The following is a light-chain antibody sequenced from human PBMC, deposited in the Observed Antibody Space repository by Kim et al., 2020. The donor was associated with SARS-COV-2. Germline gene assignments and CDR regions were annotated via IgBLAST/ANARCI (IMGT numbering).Light chain of an antibody. CDR2: DAF. CDR1: QSVTTY. V-gene: IGKV3-11*01. J-gene: IGKJ5*01. CDR3: QQRSNWPIT. Sequence: LSPGERATLSYSASQSVTTYLAWYQQKPGQAPRLVIYDAFYRATGIPDRFSGSGSGTDFTLTISSLEPEDVAVYYCQQRSNWPITFGQGTRLEIK.